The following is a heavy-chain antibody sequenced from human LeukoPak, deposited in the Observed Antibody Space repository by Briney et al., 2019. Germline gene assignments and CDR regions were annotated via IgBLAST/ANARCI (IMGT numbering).Heavy chain of an antibody. Sequence: PSETLSLTCAVYGGSFSGYYWSWIRQPPGKGLEWIGEINHSGSTNYNTSLKSRVTISVDTSKNQFSLTLSSVTAADTAVYYCARGRSVTTRFGYWGQGTLVTVSS. CDR1: GGSFSGYY. CDR3: ARGRSVTTRFGY. V-gene: IGHV4-34*01. CDR2: INHSGST. D-gene: IGHD4-17*01. J-gene: IGHJ4*02.